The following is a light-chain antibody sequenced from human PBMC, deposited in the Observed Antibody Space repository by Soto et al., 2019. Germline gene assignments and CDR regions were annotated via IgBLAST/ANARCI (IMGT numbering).Light chain of an antibody. CDR3: QQHNNWPMT. CDR2: DAS. CDR1: QSVSSY. Sequence: EIVMTQSPATMSVSPGERATLSCRASQSVSSYLAWYQQKPGQAPRLLIYDASTRATGIPARFSGSGSGTDFTLTISSLEPEDFAVYYCQQHNNWPMTFGQGTQL. V-gene: IGKV3-11*01. J-gene: IGKJ1*01.